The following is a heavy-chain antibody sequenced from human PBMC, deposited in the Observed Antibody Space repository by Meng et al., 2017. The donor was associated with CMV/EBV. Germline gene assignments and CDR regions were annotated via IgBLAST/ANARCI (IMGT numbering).Heavy chain of an antibody. J-gene: IGHJ5*02. CDR1: GYTFTGYY. V-gene: IGHV1-2*02. CDR2: INPNSGGT. CDR3: ARDLGWCWDYGGNSCRSRFDP. D-gene: IGHD4-23*01. Sequence: ASVKVSCKASGYTFTGYYMHWVRQAPGQGLEWMGWINPNSGGTNYAQKFQGRVTMTRDTSISTAYMELSRLRSDDTAVYYCARDLGWCWDYGGNSCRSRFDPWGQGTLVTVSS.